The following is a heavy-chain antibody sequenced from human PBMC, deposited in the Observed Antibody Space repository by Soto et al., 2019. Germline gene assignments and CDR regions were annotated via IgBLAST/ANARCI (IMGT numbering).Heavy chain of an antibody. D-gene: IGHD1-26*01. CDR1: GGSISGGGYY. V-gene: IGHV4-31*03. J-gene: IGHJ4*02. Sequence: SETLSLTCTVSGGSISGGGYYWSWIRQYPGKGLEWIGYIYYSGSTYYNPSLKSRVTISVDTSKNQLSLRLSSVTAADTAVYYCARLHVDWESFDYWGQGTLVTVSS. CDR2: IYYSGST. CDR3: ARLHVDWESFDY.